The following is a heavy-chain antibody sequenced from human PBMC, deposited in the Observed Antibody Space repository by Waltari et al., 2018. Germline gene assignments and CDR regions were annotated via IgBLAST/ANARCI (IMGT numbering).Heavy chain of an antibody. V-gene: IGHV3-23*01. J-gene: IGHJ3*01. D-gene: IGHD1-1*01. CDR2: ITTSGDNT. Sequence: EVQLLESGGGLEQPGGSLRLSCAASGFTFSTYAMNWVRQAPGKGLGWVSSITTSGDNTDYADSVKCRFTISRDNSKNTLYLQMNSLRAEDTAVYYCAAYITSRRGAFDFWGQGTMVTVSS. CDR1: GFTFSTYA. CDR3: AAYITSRRGAFDF.